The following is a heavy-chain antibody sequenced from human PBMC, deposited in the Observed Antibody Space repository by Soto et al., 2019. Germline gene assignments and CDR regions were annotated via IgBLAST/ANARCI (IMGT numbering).Heavy chain of an antibody. CDR1: GFALSSYW. V-gene: IGHV3-74*01. Sequence: EVQLMESGGGLVQPGGSLRLSCAASGFALSSYWMHWVRQVPGKGLMWVSRINPDGSRIDYADSVQGRFTISKDNAKNTLFLQMNSLRAEDPAVYHCARVPVGVYGKFDPWGQGTLVTVSS. D-gene: IGHD2-2*01. CDR3: ARVPVGVYGKFDP. J-gene: IGHJ5*02. CDR2: INPDGSRI.